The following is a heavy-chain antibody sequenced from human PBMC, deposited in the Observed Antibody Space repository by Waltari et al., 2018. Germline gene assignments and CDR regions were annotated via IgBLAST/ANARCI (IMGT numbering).Heavy chain of an antibody. J-gene: IGHJ4*02. V-gene: IGHV3-21*06. CDR1: GFTFSSYS. CDR2: ISISTGYL. CDR3: ARLYSSSWHGD. D-gene: IGHD6-13*01. Sequence: EVQLVESGGGLVKPGGSLRLSCAASGFTFSSYSMNWVGQAPGGGLEWVSSISISTGYLHYADSVKGRFTISRDNAKNTLYLQMNSLRADDTAVYYCARLYSSSWHGDWGQGTLVTVSS.